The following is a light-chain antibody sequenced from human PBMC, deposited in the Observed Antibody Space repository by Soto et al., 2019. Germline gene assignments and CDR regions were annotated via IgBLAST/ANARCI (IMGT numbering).Light chain of an antibody. CDR2: EAS. CDR1: QDIKNY. V-gene: IGKV1-33*01. Sequence: DIQMTQSPSSLSVSVGDRVTITCQASQDIKNYLNWYQQKPGKAPKLLIYEASNLETGVPSRFSGSGSGRSFTFTISSLQPEDIATYYCQQCDDFITFGGGTRIEIK. J-gene: IGKJ4*01. CDR3: QQCDDFIT.